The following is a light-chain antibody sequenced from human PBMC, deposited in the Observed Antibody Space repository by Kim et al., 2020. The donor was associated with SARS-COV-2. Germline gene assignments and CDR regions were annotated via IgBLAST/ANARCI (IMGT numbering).Light chain of an antibody. CDR2: GAS. Sequence: EIVLTQSPGTLSLSPGERATLSCRASQTISSSYLAWYQQKPGQAPRLLIYGASSRATGIPDRFSGSGSGTDLTLTISRLEPEDFGVYYCQQYGSSPKTFGQGTKVDIK. J-gene: IGKJ1*01. CDR1: QTISSSY. CDR3: QQYGSSPKT. V-gene: IGKV3-20*01.